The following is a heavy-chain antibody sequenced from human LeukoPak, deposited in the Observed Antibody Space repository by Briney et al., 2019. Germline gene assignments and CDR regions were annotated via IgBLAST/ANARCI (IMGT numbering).Heavy chain of an antibody. J-gene: IGHJ4*02. Sequence: SETLSLTCTVSGGSISSYYWSWIRQPPGKGLEWIGYIYYSGSTNYNPSLKSRVTISVDTSKNQFSLKLSSVTAADTAVYYCARDMYSSGWYEGFDYWGQGTLVTVSS. D-gene: IGHD6-19*01. V-gene: IGHV4-59*01. CDR2: IYYSGST. CDR3: ARDMYSSGWYEGFDY. CDR1: GGSISSYY.